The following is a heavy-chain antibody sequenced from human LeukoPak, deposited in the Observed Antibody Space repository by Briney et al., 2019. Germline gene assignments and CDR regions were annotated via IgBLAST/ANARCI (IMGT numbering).Heavy chain of an antibody. Sequence: SETLSLTCTVSGGSISSYYWSWIRQPPGKGLEWIGYIYYSGSTNYNPSLKSRVTISVDTSKNQFSLKLSSVTAADTAVYYCARDRYYYDSSGYYSIRFDYWGQGTLVTVSS. V-gene: IGHV4-59*01. CDR2: IYYSGST. J-gene: IGHJ4*02. CDR3: ARDRYYYDSSGYYSIRFDY. D-gene: IGHD3-22*01. CDR1: GGSISSYY.